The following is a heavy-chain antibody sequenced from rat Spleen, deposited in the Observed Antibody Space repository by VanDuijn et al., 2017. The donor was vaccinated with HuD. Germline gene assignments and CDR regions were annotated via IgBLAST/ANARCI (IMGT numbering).Heavy chain of an antibody. J-gene: IGHJ2*01. D-gene: IGHD1-6*01. CDR1: GFTFSDYG. CDR3: VRQYIYYGTVGDY. Sequence: EVQLVESGGGLVQPGRSLKLSCAASGFTFSDYGMAWVRQAPKKGLEWVATIIYDGTRTFYRDSVKGRITISRDKAKSTLYLQMDSLRSEDTATYFCVRQYIYYGTVGDYWGQGVMVTVSS. V-gene: IGHV5-17*01. CDR2: IIYDGTRT.